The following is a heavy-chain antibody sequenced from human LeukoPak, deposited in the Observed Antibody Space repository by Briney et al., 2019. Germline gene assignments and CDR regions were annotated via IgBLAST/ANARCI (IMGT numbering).Heavy chain of an antibody. Sequence: GGSLRLTCEGSGFPFGDFGMSWVRQAPGKGLEWVSYSADGSTTKYYADSVKGQFIISRDNAKKSLYLKMNSLRAEDTAVYYCARRSLEGFDYWGQGTLVTVSS. J-gene: IGHJ4*02. CDR3: ARRSLEGFDY. CDR1: GFPFGDFG. D-gene: IGHD3-16*02. V-gene: IGHV3-48*04. CDR2: SADGSTTK.